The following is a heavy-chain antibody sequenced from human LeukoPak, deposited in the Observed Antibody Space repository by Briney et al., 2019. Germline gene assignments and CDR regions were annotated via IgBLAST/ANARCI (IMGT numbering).Heavy chain of an antibody. CDR2: IKQDGSEK. J-gene: IGHJ4*02. Sequence: GGSLRLSCAASGFTFSTYWMSWVRQAPGKGLEWVASIKQDGSEKYYVDSVKGRFTISRDNAKNSLYLQMSSLRAEDTALYYCAREYYYDSSGSPSFFDYWGQGTLVTVSS. D-gene: IGHD3-22*01. CDR3: AREYYYDSSGSPSFFDY. CDR1: GFTFSTYW. V-gene: IGHV3-7*05.